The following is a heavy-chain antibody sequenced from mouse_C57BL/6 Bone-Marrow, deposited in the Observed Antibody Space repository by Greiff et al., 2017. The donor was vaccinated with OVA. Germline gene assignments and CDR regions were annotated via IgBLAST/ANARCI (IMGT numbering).Heavy chain of an antibody. D-gene: IGHD1-1*01. Sequence: VQLQQSGPELVKPGASVKIPCKASGYTFTDYNMDWVKQSHGQSLEWIGDINPNNGGTIYNQKFTGKATLTVDKSSSTAYMELRSLTSEDTAVYYCARRRYYGSSYWFAYWGQGTLVTVSA. CDR2: INPNNGGT. J-gene: IGHJ3*01. CDR3: ARRRYYGSSYWFAY. CDR1: GYTFTDYN. V-gene: IGHV1-18*01.